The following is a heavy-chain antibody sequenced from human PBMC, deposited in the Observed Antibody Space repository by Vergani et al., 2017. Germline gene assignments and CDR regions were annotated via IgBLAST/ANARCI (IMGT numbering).Heavy chain of an antibody. V-gene: IGHV4-39*02. Sequence: QLQLQESGPGLVKPSETLPLTCTVSGGSITYGAFYWGWIRQSPEKGLEWIGSLYASGSTYYSPSLKSRVAISIDTSKNHFSLRLSSVTAADTAVYYCARHLRGYSYGVFDYWGQGREVTVSS. CDR3: ARHLRGYSYGVFDY. CDR2: LYASGST. CDR1: GGSITYGAFY. J-gene: IGHJ4*02. D-gene: IGHD5-18*01.